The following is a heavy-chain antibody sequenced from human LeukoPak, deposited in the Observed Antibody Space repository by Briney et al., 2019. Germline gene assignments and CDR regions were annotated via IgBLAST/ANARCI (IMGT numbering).Heavy chain of an antibody. J-gene: IGHJ4*02. CDR1: GGSISSSRYY. Sequence: SETLSLTCTVSGGSISSSRYYWGWIRQSPGKGLEWIGEIKHRGSTNYNPSLKSRVSISVDTSKNQFSLKLTSVTAADTAVYYCAGKAVAGPYFDYWGQGTLVTVSS. D-gene: IGHD6-19*01. CDR2: IKHRGST. V-gene: IGHV4-39*07. CDR3: AGKAVAGPYFDY.